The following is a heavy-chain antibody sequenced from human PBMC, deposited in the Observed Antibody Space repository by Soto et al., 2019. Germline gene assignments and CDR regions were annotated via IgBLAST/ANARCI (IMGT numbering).Heavy chain of an antibody. CDR2: INHSGST. D-gene: IGHD3-10*01. J-gene: IGHJ4*02. Sequence: QVQLQQWGAGLLKPSETLSLTCAVYDGSFSGYYWSWIRQPPGKGLEWIGEINHSGSTNYNPSLKSRVTISVDTSKNQFSLKLSSVTAADTAVYYCARVLSADGSGSYYEEWGQGTLVTVSS. V-gene: IGHV4-34*01. CDR1: DGSFSGYY. CDR3: ARVLSADGSGSYYEE.